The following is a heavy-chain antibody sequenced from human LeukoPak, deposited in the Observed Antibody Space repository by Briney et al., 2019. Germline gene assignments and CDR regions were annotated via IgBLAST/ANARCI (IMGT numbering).Heavy chain of an antibody. Sequence: PGGSLRLSRETAGFTFSSYVMHWVRRTPGKGLVWVSRISHDGIISYADSVKGRFTISRDNAKNTLTLQMNSLRVEDTAVYFCARDWVYKIDYWGRGTLVTVSS. D-gene: IGHD5-24*01. CDR2: ISHDGII. J-gene: IGHJ4*02. CDR3: ARDWVYKIDY. CDR1: GFTFSSYV. V-gene: IGHV3-74*01.